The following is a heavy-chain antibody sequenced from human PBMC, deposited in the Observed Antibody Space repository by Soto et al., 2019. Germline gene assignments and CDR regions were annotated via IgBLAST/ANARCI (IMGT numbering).Heavy chain of an antibody. CDR3: ARGIPYYYDSSGYYDLGAFDT. CDR2: IYYSGST. V-gene: IGHV4-59*01. CDR1: GGSISSYY. Sequence: SETLSLTCTVSGGSISSYYWSWIRQPPGKGLEWIGYIYYSGSTNYNPSLKSRVTISVDTSKNQFSLKLSSVTAADTAVYYCARGIPYYYDSSGYYDLGAFDTWGQGTMVTVS. J-gene: IGHJ3*02. D-gene: IGHD3-22*01.